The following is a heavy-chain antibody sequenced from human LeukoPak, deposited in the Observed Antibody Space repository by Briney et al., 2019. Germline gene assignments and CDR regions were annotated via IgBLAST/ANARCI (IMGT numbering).Heavy chain of an antibody. CDR2: ISYDGSNK. Sequence: PGGSLRLSCAASGFTFSSYAMHWVRQAPGKGLEWVAVISYDGSNKYYADSVKGRFTISRDNSKNTLYLLMNSLRAEDTAVYYCARERDIDYWGQGTLVTVSS. CDR1: GFTFSSYA. CDR3: ARERDIDY. J-gene: IGHJ4*02. V-gene: IGHV3-30-3*01.